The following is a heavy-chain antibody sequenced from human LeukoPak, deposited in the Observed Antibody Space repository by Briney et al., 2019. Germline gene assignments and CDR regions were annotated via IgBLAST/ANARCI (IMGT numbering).Heavy chain of an antibody. CDR3: ARGYCSGGSCYHFGP. CDR2: IIPIFGTA. Sequence: SVKVSCKASGYTFTSYGISWVRQAPGQGLEWMGRIIPIFGTANYAQKFQGRVTITTDESTSTAYMELSSLRSEDTAVYYCARGYCSGGSCYHFGPWGQGTLVTVSS. CDR1: GYTFTSYG. J-gene: IGHJ5*02. V-gene: IGHV1-69*05. D-gene: IGHD2-15*01.